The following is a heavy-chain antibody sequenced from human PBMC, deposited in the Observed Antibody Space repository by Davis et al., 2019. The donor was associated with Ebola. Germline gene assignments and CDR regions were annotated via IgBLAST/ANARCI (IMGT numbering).Heavy chain of an antibody. D-gene: IGHD6-13*01. CDR3: ARGHIAAFGAFDI. Sequence: PGGSLRLSCAASGFTFSSSWMHWVCQAPGKGLEWVAVISYDGSNKYYADSVKGRFTISRDNSKNTLYLQMNSLRAEDTAVYYCARGHIAAFGAFDIWGQGTMVTVSS. V-gene: IGHV3-30-3*01. CDR1: GFTFSSSW. J-gene: IGHJ3*02. CDR2: ISYDGSNK.